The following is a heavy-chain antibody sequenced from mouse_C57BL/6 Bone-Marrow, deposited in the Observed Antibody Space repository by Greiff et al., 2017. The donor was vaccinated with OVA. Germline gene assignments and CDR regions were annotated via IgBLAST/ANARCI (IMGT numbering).Heavy chain of an antibody. CDR3: ARIARGLLVDY. Sequence: QVHVKQSGAELARPGASVKLSCKASGYTFTSYGISWVKQRTGQGLEWIGEIYPRSGNTYYNEKFKGKATLTVDQSSSTAYMQINSLTSEDSAVYYCARIARGLLVDYWGQGTTLTVSS. J-gene: IGHJ2*01. V-gene: IGHV1-81*01. D-gene: IGHD2-3*01. CDR2: IYPRSGNT. CDR1: GYTFTSYG.